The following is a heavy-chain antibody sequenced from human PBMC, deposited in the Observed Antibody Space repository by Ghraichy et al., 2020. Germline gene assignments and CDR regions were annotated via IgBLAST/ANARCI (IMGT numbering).Heavy chain of an antibody. CDR1: GGSISSYY. CDR3: AARALIAAAGTGVSDY. J-gene: IGHJ4*02. CDR2: IYYSGST. Sequence: SETLSLTCTVSGGSISSYYWSWIRKPPGKGLEWIGYIYYSGSTNYNPSLKSRVTISVDTSKNQFSLKLSSVTAADTAVYYCAARALIAAAGTGVSDYWGQGTLVTVSS. D-gene: IGHD6-13*01. V-gene: IGHV4-59*08.